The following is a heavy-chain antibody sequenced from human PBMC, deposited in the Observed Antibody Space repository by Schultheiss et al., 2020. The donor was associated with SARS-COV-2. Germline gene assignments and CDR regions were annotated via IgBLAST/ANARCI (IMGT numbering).Heavy chain of an antibody. J-gene: IGHJ6*02. CDR1: GFTFSSYA. Sequence: GGSLRLSCAASGFTFSSYAMSWVRQAPGKGLEWVSAISGSGGSTYYADSVKGRFTISRDNAKNSLYLQMNSLRAEDTAVYYCARDGDYDFWSGVLYYYYYGMDVWGQGTTVTVSS. V-gene: IGHV3-23*01. CDR3: ARDGDYDFWSGVLYYYYYGMDV. D-gene: IGHD3-3*01. CDR2: ISGSGGST.